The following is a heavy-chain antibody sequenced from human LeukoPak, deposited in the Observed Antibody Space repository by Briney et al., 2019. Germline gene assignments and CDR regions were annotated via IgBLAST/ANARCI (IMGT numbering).Heavy chain of an antibody. Sequence: GASVKVSCKASGYTFTSYDVNWVRQATGHGFEWMGWMSPKSGNTGYAQNFQGRVTMTRDTSISTAYMELSRLRSDDTAVYYCARFSAGMVRGVSTVNYYGMDVWGQGTTVTVSS. D-gene: IGHD3-10*01. CDR3: ARFSAGMVRGVSTVNYYGMDV. CDR1: GYTFTSYD. J-gene: IGHJ6*02. V-gene: IGHV1-8*01. CDR2: MSPKSGNT.